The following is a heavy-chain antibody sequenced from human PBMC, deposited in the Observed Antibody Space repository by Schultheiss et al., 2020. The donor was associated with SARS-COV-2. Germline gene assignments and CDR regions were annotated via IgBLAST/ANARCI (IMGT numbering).Heavy chain of an antibody. CDR2: IYYSGST. Sequence: SETLSLTCAVYGGSFSGYYWSWIRQHPGKGLEWIGYIYYSGSTYYNPSLKSRVTISVDKSKNQFSLKLSSVTAADTAVYYCARVDWNYYYYYGMDVWGQGTTVTVSS. D-gene: IGHD1-1*01. J-gene: IGHJ6*02. CDR3: ARVDWNYYYYYGMDV. CDR1: GGSFSGYY. V-gene: IGHV4-34*01.